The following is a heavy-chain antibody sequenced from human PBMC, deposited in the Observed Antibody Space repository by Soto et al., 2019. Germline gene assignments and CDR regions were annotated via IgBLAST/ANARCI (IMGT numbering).Heavy chain of an antibody. CDR2: IIPIFGTA. CDR1: GGTFSSYA. CDR3: ARQGDPGGYYYYGMDV. J-gene: IGHJ6*02. Sequence: QVQLVQSGAEVKKPGSSVKVSCKASGGTFSSYAISWVRQAPGQGLEWMGGIIPIFGTANYAQKFQGRVTVTADESTSTAYRELSSLRSEDTAVYYCARQGDPGGYYYYGMDVWGQGTTVTVSS. V-gene: IGHV1-69*12. D-gene: IGHD2-21*02.